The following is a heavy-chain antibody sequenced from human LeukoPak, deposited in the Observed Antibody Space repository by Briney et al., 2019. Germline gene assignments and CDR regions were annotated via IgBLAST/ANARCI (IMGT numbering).Heavy chain of an antibody. Sequence: GRSLRLSCTASGFTFDDYGMIWFRQAPGKGLECVGFIRSKAYGGTTEYAASVKGRFTISRDDSKSIAYLQMNGLNAEDTAVYYCTRLDTMIGPIHYWGQGTLVTVSS. D-gene: IGHD3-22*01. CDR2: IRSKAYGGTT. CDR1: GFTFDDYG. V-gene: IGHV3-49*03. CDR3: TRLDTMIGPIHY. J-gene: IGHJ4*02.